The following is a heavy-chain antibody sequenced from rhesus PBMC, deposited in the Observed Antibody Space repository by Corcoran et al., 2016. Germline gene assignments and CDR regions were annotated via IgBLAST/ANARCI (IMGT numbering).Heavy chain of an antibody. CDR3: ATVVRTGYYRGHFDY. D-gene: IGHD3-3*01. CDR2: ISGSGGGT. J-gene: IGHJ4*01. Sequence: QVQLQESGPGLVKPSETLSLTCAVSGGSFNGYYWGWIRQPPGKGLEWIGYISGSGGGTEYNPSRRSRVNISTDTSKNQFSLKLSSVPAADTAVYYCATVVRTGYYRGHFDYWGQGVLVTVSS. V-gene: IGHV4-165*01. CDR1: GGSFNGYY.